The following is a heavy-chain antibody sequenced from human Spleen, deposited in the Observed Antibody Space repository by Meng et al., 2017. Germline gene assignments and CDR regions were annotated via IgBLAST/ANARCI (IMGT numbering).Heavy chain of an antibody. V-gene: IGHV1-69*13. CDR3: ARDHDLGRGVDGMDV. J-gene: IGHJ6*02. D-gene: IGHD2-8*02. CDR2: IIPLFGTT. CDR1: AGTFSNYA. Sequence: SVKVSCKASAGTFSNYAISWVRQAPGHGLEWMGRIIPLFGTTNYAQKFNGRVTIIADESPSTDYLEVRSLRSEDTAVYYCARDHDLGRGVDGMDVWGQGTTVTGYS.